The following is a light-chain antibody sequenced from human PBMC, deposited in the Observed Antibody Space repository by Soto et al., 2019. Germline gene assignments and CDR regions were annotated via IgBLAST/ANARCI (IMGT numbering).Light chain of an antibody. Sequence: QSALTQPPSASGTPGQRVTISCPGSSSNIGSNYVFWYQQLPGTAPKLLIYRNNQRPSGVPDRFSGSKSGTSASLAISGRRSEDEADYYCAAWDDSLSAYVFGTGTKVTVL. CDR1: SSNIGSNY. V-gene: IGLV1-47*01. CDR2: RNN. CDR3: AAWDDSLSAYV. J-gene: IGLJ1*01.